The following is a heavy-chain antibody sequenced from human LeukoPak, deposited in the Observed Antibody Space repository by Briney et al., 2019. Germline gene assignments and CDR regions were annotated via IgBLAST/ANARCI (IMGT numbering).Heavy chain of an antibody. J-gene: IGHJ4*02. Sequence: GGSLRLSCAASGFTFSSYAMSWVRQAPGKGLEWVSAISGSGGSTYYADSVKGRFNISRDNSKNTLYLQMNSLRAEDTAVYYCAKGTRDSTDYPFDYWGQGTLVTVSS. CDR1: GFTFSSYA. V-gene: IGHV3-23*01. CDR2: ISGSGGST. D-gene: IGHD2-2*01. CDR3: AKGTRDSTDYPFDY.